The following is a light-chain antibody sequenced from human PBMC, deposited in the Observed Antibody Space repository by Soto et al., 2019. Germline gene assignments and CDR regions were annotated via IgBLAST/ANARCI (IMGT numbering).Light chain of an antibody. J-gene: IGLJ3*02. V-gene: IGLV2-23*01. CDR2: EGT. Sequence: QSALTQPASVSGSPGQSITISCTGTSSDDGSYKLVSWYQQLPGKAPKLMIYEGTKRPSGVSNRFSASKSDNTASLTISGLQAEDEAAYYCCSYGRNWVFGGGTKVTVL. CDR3: CSYGRNWV. CDR1: SSDDGSYKL.